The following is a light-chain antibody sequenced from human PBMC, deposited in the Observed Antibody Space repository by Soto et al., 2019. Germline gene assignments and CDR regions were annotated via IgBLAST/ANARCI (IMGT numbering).Light chain of an antibody. CDR3: QQYNNWLYT. CDR1: QSVSSN. Sequence: EIVMTQSPATLAVSPGERATISFRASQSVSSNLAWYQQKPGQSPRLVIYGASTRATGIPARFSGSGSGTEFTLTISSLQSEDFAVYYCQQYNNWLYTFGQGTKREIK. V-gene: IGKV3-15*01. J-gene: IGKJ2*01. CDR2: GAS.